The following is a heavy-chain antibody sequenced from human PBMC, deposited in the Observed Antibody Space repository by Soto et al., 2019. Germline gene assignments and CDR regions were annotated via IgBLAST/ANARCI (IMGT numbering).Heavy chain of an antibody. V-gene: IGHV4-39*01. Sequence: SVTMSVTCTVAGDSISRWSYYWGWISQPPGKGLEWIGSIYYSGSTYNNPSLRSRVSMSIDTSKDQFSLKLKSVTAADTALYFCARQRTSVVTQAYFDVWGPGSLVTVSS. D-gene: IGHD2-21*02. CDR3: ARQRTSVVTQAYFDV. CDR1: GDSISRWSYY. CDR2: IYYSGST. J-gene: IGHJ4*02.